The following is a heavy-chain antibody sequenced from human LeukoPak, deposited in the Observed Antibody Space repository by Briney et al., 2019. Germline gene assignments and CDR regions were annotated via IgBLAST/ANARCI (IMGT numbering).Heavy chain of an antibody. V-gene: IGHV3-48*01. CDR1: GFTFSSYS. Sequence: SGGSLRLSCAASGFTFSSYSMNWVRQAPGKGLEWVSYISSSSSTIYYADSVKGRFTISRDNAKNSLYLQMNSLRAEDTAVYYCARDGAQDCFDYWGQGTLVTVSS. CDR2: ISSSSSTI. D-gene: IGHD4/OR15-4a*01. J-gene: IGHJ4*02. CDR3: ARDGAQDCFDY.